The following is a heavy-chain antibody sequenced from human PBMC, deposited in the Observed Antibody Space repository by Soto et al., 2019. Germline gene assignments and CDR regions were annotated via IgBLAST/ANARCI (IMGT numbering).Heavy chain of an antibody. CDR1: GGYSGGHG. CDR3: ARPRGIAPAVWYFDL. V-gene: IGHV4-59*08. D-gene: IGHD6-13*01. J-gene: IGHJ2*01. Sequence: PSETKCVTSSVAGGYSGGHGGSWIRQHTGRGLEWIGFIYYSGITDSNPSLKSRVTISLDTSKNQLSLRLSSVTAADTAVYYCARPRGIAPAVWYFDLWGRGTLVTVSS. CDR2: IYYSGIT.